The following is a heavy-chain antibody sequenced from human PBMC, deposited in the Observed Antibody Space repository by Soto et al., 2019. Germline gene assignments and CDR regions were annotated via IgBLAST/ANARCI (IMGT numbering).Heavy chain of an antibody. CDR3: ARVDSAQNYYDSSGYYYYYYGMDV. CDR1: GGTFSSYA. Sequence: SVKVSCKASGGTFSSYAISWVRQAPGQGXEWMGGIIPIFGTANYAQKFQGRVTITADESTSTAYMELSSLRSEDTAVYYCARVDSAQNYYDSSGYYYYYYGMDVWGQGTTVTVSS. CDR2: IIPIFGTA. J-gene: IGHJ6*02. D-gene: IGHD3-22*01. V-gene: IGHV1-69*13.